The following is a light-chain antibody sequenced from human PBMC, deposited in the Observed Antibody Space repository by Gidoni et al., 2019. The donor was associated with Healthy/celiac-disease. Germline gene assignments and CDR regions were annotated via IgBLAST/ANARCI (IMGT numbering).Light chain of an antibody. Sequence: EIVMTQSPATLSVSPGERATLSCRASQSVSSNLAGDQQKPGQAPRPLIYGASTRATGIPARFSGSGSGTEFTLTISSLQSEDFAVYYCQQYNNWPPWTFGQGTKVEIK. V-gene: IGKV3-15*01. CDR2: GAS. CDR3: QQYNNWPPWT. J-gene: IGKJ1*01. CDR1: QSVSSN.